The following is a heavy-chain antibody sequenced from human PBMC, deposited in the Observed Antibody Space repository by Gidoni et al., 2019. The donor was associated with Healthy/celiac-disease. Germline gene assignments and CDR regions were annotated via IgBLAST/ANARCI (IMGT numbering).Heavy chain of an antibody. D-gene: IGHD3-22*01. Sequence: QVQLVESGGGVVQPGGSLRLSCAASGFTFSSYAMHWVRQAPGKGLEWVAVISYDGSNKYYADSVKGRFTISRDNSKNTLYLQMNSLRAEDTAVYYCAREMNTMIVVVSPSFDYWGQGTLVTVSS. J-gene: IGHJ4*02. CDR3: AREMNTMIVVVSPSFDY. V-gene: IGHV3-30*01. CDR1: GFTFSSYA. CDR2: ISYDGSNK.